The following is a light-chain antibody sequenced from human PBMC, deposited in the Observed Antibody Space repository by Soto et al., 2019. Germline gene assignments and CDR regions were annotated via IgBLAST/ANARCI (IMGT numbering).Light chain of an antibody. CDR3: SSYTSSGTLV. Sequence: QSAPTQPASVSGSPGQSITISCTGTTTDIRPYNYVSWYQHHPDKAPKLILYEVSNRPSGVSDRFSGSKSGTTASLTISGLQPEDEASYYCSSYTSSGTLVFGGGTKVTVL. V-gene: IGLV2-14*01. J-gene: IGLJ2*01. CDR2: EVS. CDR1: TTDIRPYNY.